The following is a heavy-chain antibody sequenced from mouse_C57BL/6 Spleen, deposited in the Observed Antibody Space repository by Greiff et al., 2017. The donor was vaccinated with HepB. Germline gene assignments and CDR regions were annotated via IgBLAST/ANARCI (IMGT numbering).Heavy chain of an antibody. D-gene: IGHD2-4*01. CDR3: ARCYYDYGYYAMDY. Sequence: VQLQQSGAELVKPGASVKISCKASGYAFSSYWMNWVKQRPGKGLEWIGQIYPGDGDTNYNGKFKGKATLTADKSSSTAYMQLSSLASEDSAVYFCARCYYDYGYYAMDYWGQGTSVTVSS. CDR1: GYAFSSYW. J-gene: IGHJ4*01. V-gene: IGHV1-80*01. CDR2: IYPGDGDT.